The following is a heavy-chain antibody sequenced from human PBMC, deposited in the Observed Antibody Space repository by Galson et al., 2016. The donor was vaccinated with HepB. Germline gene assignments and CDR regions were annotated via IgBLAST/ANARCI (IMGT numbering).Heavy chain of an antibody. V-gene: IGHV3-15*01. Sequence: SLRLSCAASGFTFSNAWMSWVRQAPGKGLEWVGRIKPKTNDGTTDYTTPVKGRFTISRDDSKIMLFLQLNSLKNEDIALYYCTTGGHYYEGYLFDYWGQGTLVTVSS. CDR2: IKPKTNDGTT. CDR3: TTGGHYYEGYLFDY. CDR1: GFTFSNAW. D-gene: IGHD3-22*01. J-gene: IGHJ4*02.